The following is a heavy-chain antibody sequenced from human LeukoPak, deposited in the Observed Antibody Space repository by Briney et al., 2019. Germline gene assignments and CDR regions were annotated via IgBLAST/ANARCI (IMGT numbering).Heavy chain of an antibody. J-gene: IGHJ4*02. CDR2: IYHSGST. V-gene: IGHV4-4*02. CDR1: GGSISSSNW. D-gene: IGHD6-13*01. CDR3: ARVRMAAGTLYYFDY. Sequence: SETLSLTCAVSGGSISSSNWWSWVRPPPGKGLEWIGEIYHSGSTNYNPSLQSRVTISVDKSKNQFSLKLSSVTAADTAVYYCARVRMAAGTLYYFDYWGQGTLVTVSS.